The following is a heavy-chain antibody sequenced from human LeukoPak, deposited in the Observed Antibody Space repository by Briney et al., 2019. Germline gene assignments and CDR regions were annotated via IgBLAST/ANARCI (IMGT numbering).Heavy chain of an antibody. Sequence: GRSLRLSCAASGFIFSNSGMHWVRQAPGKGLVWVAFIQTDGNPKYYADSVRGRFTISRDNFKKTCYLQMDSLRVEDTAVYYCARETSSEIIGGMDVRGQGTTVTVTS. CDR3: ARETSSEIIGGMDV. V-gene: IGHV3-33*01. D-gene: IGHD3-22*01. J-gene: IGHJ6*02. CDR1: GFIFSNSG. CDR2: IQTDGNPK.